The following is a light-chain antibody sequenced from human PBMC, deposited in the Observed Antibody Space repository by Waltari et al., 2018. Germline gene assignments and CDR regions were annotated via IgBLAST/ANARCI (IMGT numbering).Light chain of an antibody. CDR2: LGS. Sequence: DTVVTQSPLSLPVTPREPASISCSSSQSLLHRNRNNYLDWYLQKPGQSPQLLIYLGSNRASGVPDRFSGSGSGTDFTLRISRVEAEDVGVYYCMQSLQALWTFGPGTKLEI. J-gene: IGKJ1*01. CDR3: MQSLQALWT. CDR1: QSLLHRNRNNY. V-gene: IGKV2-28*01.